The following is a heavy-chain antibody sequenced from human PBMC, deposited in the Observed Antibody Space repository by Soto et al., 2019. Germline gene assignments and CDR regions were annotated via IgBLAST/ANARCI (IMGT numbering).Heavy chain of an antibody. CDR3: ASGYCSSTSCPDDAFDI. Sequence: QVQLVQSGAEVKKPGASVKVSCKASGYTFTSYGISWVRQAPGQGLEWMGWISAYNGNTSYAQKLQGRVTMTTDTPTSTAYMELSSLRSDDTAVYYCASGYCSSTSCPDDAFDIWGQGTMVTVSS. CDR1: GYTFTSYG. CDR2: ISAYNGNT. V-gene: IGHV1-18*01. D-gene: IGHD2-2*01. J-gene: IGHJ3*02.